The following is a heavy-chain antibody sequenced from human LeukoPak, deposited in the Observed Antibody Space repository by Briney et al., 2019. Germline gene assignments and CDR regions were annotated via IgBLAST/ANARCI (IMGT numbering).Heavy chain of an antibody. CDR2: IWYDGGNK. CDR1: GFTFCSDG. V-gene: IGHV3-33*01. J-gene: IGHJ4*02. CDR3: ARAKPTLDY. Sequence: PGGSLSLSRAASGFTFCSDGMHGVRRAPGRGVEWGAGIWYDGGNKYSADSGKDRFTISKDNSKNTLYLQMNSLSAQDTAGYCWARAKPTLDYWGQGTLVTVSS.